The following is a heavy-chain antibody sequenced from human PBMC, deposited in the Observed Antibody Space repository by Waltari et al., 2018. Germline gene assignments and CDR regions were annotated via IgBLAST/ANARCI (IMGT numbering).Heavy chain of an antibody. Sequence: QVQLQESGPGLVKPSETLSLTCTVSGGSISSYYWSWIRQPPGKGLEWIGYIYYSGSTNYNPSLKSRVTISVDTSKNQFSLKLSSVTAADTAVYYCARSYDCSSTNCYGGYFDYWGQGTLVTVSS. J-gene: IGHJ4*02. CDR3: ARSYDCSSTNCYGGYFDY. CDR1: GGSISSYY. V-gene: IGHV4-59*01. CDR2: IYYSGST. D-gene: IGHD2-2*01.